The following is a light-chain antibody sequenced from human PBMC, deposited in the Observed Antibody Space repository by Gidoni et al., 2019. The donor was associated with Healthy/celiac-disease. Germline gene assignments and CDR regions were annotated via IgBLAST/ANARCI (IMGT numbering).Light chain of an antibody. CDR3: SSYTSSSTRV. Sequence: QSALTQPASVSGSPGQSITIACTGTSSDVGGYNYVSWSQQHPGKAPKLMIYDVSNRPSGVSNRFSGSKSGNTASLTISGLQAEDEADYYGSSYTSSSTRVFGTGTKVTVL. V-gene: IGLV2-14*01. CDR2: DVS. CDR1: SSDVGGYNY. J-gene: IGLJ1*01.